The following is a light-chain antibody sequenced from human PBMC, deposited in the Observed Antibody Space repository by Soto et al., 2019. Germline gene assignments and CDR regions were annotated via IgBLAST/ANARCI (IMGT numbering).Light chain of an antibody. CDR3: SSYTTSSTRV. CDR2: EVT. J-gene: IGLJ1*01. Sequence: QSVLTQPASVSWSPGQSIAISCSGSSSDLGIYNYVSWYQQHPGKVPKLIIFEVTNRPSGVSNRFSGSKSGNTASLTISGLQAEDEADYYCSSYTTSSTRVFGTGTKVTVL. CDR1: SSDLGIYNY. V-gene: IGLV2-14*01.